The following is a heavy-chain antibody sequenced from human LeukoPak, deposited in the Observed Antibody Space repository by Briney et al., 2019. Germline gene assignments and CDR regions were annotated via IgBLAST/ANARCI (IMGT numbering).Heavy chain of an antibody. D-gene: IGHD3-10*01. V-gene: IGHV4-38-2*02. Sequence: SETLSLTCIVSGYSITSGYHWGWIRQTPGKGLEWIGTMYHSGNINYNPSLKSRVTVSVDTSKNQFSLKLDSVTAADTAVFYCARLLGSVSSSDVWGQGILVTVSS. J-gene: IGHJ4*02. CDR2: MYHSGNI. CDR3: ARLLGSVSSSDV. CDR1: GYSITSGYH.